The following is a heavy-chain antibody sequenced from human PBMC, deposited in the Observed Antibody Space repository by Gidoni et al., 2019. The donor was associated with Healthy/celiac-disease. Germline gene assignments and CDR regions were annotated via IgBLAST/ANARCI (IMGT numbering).Heavy chain of an antibody. Sequence: QVQLVESGGGVVQPGRSLRLSCAASGFTFSRYGMHWVRQAPGKGLEWVAVIWYDGSNKYYADSVKGRFTISRDNSKNTLYLQMNSLRAEDTAVYYCARDMRGFGELTGYGMDVWGQGTTVTVSS. V-gene: IGHV3-33*01. J-gene: IGHJ6*02. CDR2: IWYDGSNK. D-gene: IGHD3-10*01. CDR3: ARDMRGFGELTGYGMDV. CDR1: GFTFSRYG.